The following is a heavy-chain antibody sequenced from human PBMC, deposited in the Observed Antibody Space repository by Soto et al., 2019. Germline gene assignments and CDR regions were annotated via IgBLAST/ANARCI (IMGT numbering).Heavy chain of an antibody. CDR1: GGTFSSYA. Sequence: SVKVSCKVSGGTFSSYAISWVRQAPGQGLEWMGGIIPIFGTASYAQKSQGRVTITADESTSTAYMELSSLRSEDTAVYYCAPQVGYSYEGGYWGQGTLVTVSS. V-gene: IGHV1-69*13. J-gene: IGHJ4*02. CDR2: IIPIFGTA. D-gene: IGHD5-18*01. CDR3: APQVGYSYEGGY.